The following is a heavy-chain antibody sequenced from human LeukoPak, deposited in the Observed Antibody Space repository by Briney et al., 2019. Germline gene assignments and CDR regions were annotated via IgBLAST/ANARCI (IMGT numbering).Heavy chain of an antibody. CDR1: GYSFTSYW. J-gene: IGHJ5*02. CDR3: ARKLYDSSGYNNWFDP. D-gene: IGHD3-22*01. V-gene: IGHV5-51*01. CDR2: IYPGDSDT. Sequence: GESLKISCKGSGYSFTSYWIGWVRQMPGKGLEWMGIIYPGDSDTRYSPSFQGQVTISADKSISTAYLQWSSLKASDTAMYYCARKLYDSSGYNNWFDPWGQGTPVTVSS.